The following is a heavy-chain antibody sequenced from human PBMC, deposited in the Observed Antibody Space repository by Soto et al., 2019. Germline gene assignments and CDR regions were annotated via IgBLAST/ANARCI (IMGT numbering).Heavy chain of an antibody. J-gene: IGHJ4*02. CDR2: TRNKANSYTT. CDR1: GFTFSDHY. V-gene: IGHV3-72*01. CDR3: ARTIRGYSGYEYYFDY. D-gene: IGHD5-12*01. Sequence: EVQLVESGGGLVQPGGSLRLSCAASGFTFSDHYMDWVRQAPGRGLEWVGRTRNKANSYTTEYAASVKGRFTISRDDSKNSLYLQMNSLKTEDTGVYYCARTIRGYSGYEYYFDYWGQGTLVTVSS.